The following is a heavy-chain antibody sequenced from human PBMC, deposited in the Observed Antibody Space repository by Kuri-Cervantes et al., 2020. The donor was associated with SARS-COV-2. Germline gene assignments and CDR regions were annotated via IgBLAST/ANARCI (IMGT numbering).Heavy chain of an antibody. CDR3: ARDHNDFWSGYYPLDY. Sequence: GESLKISCAASGFTFSSYGMHWVRQAPGKGLEWVANIKQDGSEKYYVDSVKGRFTISRDNAKNSLYLQMNSLRAEDTAVYYCARDHNDFWSGYYPLDYWGQGTLVTVSS. CDR2: IKQDGSEK. CDR1: GFTFSSYG. D-gene: IGHD3-3*01. J-gene: IGHJ4*02. V-gene: IGHV3-7*01.